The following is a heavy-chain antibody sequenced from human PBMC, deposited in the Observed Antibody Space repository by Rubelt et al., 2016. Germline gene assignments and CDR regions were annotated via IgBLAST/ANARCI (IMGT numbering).Heavy chain of an antibody. V-gene: IGHV1-18*01. CDR3: ARRWLSTGPIDY. CDR1: GYTITELS. Sequence: QVQLVQSGAEVKKPGASVKVSCKVSGYTITELSMHWVRQAPGTGLEWMGWISAYNGNTNDAQKLQGRVTMTTDTSTSTAYMELRSLRSDDTAVYYCARRWLSTGPIDYWGQGTLVTVSS. CDR2: ISAYNGNT. D-gene: IGHD3-22*01. J-gene: IGHJ4*02.